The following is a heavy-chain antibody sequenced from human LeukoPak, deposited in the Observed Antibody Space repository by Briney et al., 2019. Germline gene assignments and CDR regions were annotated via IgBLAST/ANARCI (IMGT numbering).Heavy chain of an antibody. CDR1: GFTFSDYY. J-gene: IGHJ3*02. CDR2: ISSSGSTI. CDR3: ARERAPHVDTAMPSPAFDI. Sequence: PGGSLRLSCAASGFTFSDYYMSWIRQAPGKGLEWVSYISSSGSTIYYADSVKGRFTISRDNAKNSLYLQMNSLRAEDTAVYYCARERAPHVDTAMPSPAFDIWGQGTMVTVSS. V-gene: IGHV3-11*04. D-gene: IGHD5-18*01.